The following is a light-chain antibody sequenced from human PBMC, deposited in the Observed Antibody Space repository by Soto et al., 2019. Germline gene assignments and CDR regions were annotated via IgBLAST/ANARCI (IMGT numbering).Light chain of an antibody. CDR1: SSNIGSNY. CDR3: AAWDDSLSGWV. CDR2: TNN. J-gene: IGLJ3*02. V-gene: IGLV1-47*02. Sequence: QSVLTQPTSASGTPGQRVTISCSGSSSNIGSNYVYWYQQLPGTAPKLLIYTNNQRPSGVPDRFSGSKSGTSASLAISGLRSEDEADYSCAAWDDSLSGWVFGGGTKLTVL.